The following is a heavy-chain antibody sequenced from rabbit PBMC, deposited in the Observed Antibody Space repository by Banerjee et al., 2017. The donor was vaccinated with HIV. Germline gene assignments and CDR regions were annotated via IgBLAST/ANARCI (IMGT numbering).Heavy chain of an antibody. D-gene: IGHD3-1*01. J-gene: IGHJ3*01. CDR2: IYAGSSGST. CDR1: GLSFSSSYY. V-gene: IGHV1S40*01. Sequence: QSLEESGGDLVKPGASLTLTCTASGLSFSSSYYMCWVRQAPGKGLEWIACIYAGSSGSTYYASWAKGRFTISKTSSTTVTLQMTSLTVADTATYFCARDGGLYSLDLWGPGTLVTVS. CDR3: ARDGGLYSLDL.